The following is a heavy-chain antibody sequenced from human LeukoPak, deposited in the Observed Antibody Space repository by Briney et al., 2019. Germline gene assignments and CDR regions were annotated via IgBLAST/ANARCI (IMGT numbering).Heavy chain of an antibody. V-gene: IGHV4-39*07. Sequence: SETLSLTCTVSGASISSSSSYWGWIRQPPGKGLEWLGNIYSRGNTYYKPSLRSRVTISIDTSKNQFSLRLTSVTAADTAVYYCARGPTTVTRAFDYWGQGTLVTVSS. D-gene: IGHD4-17*01. CDR1: GASISSSSSY. CDR3: ARGPTTVTRAFDY. CDR2: IYSRGNT. J-gene: IGHJ4*02.